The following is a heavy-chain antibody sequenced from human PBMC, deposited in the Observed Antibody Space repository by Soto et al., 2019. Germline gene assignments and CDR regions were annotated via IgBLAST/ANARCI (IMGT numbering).Heavy chain of an antibody. CDR3: ARVDLTGTTVSYFDY. D-gene: IGHD1-7*01. Sequence: ASVKVSCKASGGTFSSYTISWVRQAPGQGLEWMGRIIPILGIANYAQRFQGRVTITADKSTSTAYMELSSLRSEDTAVYYCARVDLTGTTVSYFDYWGQGTLVTVSS. CDR1: GGTFSSYT. CDR2: IIPILGIA. J-gene: IGHJ4*02. V-gene: IGHV1-69*02.